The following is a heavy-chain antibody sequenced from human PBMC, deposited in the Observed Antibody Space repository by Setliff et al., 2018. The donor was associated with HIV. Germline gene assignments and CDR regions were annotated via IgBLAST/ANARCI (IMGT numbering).Heavy chain of an antibody. D-gene: IGHD4-17*01. CDR2: IYYSGTT. J-gene: IGHJ3*01. Sequence: SETLSLTCTLSGGSIGTSSYYWGWIRQPPGKGLEWIGTIYYSGTTYYHPSLKSRVTISVDTSKMQFSLKLSSVTAADTAVYYCARLTTMVTRDAIDFWGQGAMVTVSS. CDR3: ARLTTMVTRDAIDF. V-gene: IGHV4-39*01. CDR1: GGSIGTSSYY.